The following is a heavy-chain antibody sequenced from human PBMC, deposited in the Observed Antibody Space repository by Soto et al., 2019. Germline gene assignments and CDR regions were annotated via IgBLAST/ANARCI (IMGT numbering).Heavy chain of an antibody. CDR1: GGSISSSSYY. CDR3: ASSTMIVVVINY. V-gene: IGHV4-39*01. J-gene: IGHJ4*02. Sequence: SETLSLTCTVSGGSISSSSYYWGWIRQPPGKGLEWIGSIYYSGSTYYNPSLKSRVTISVDTSKNQFSLKLGSVTAADTAVYYCASSTMIVVVINYWGQGTLVTVSS. D-gene: IGHD3-22*01. CDR2: IYYSGST.